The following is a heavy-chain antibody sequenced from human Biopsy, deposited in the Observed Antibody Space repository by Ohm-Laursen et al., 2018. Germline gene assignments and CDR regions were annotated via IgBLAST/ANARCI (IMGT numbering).Heavy chain of an antibody. J-gene: IGHJ3*01. V-gene: IGHV4-4*07. CDR1: GGDINNYY. CDR2: IYPGGST. D-gene: IGHD3-22*01. Sequence: SETLSLTWNVSGGDINNYYWSWIRQPAGKGLEWIGRIYPGGSTNYNPSLKSRVTMSVDTSKKQLSLRLWSVTAADTAMYYCASVVLGPTNDAFDLWGQGTMVVVSS. CDR3: ASVVLGPTNDAFDL.